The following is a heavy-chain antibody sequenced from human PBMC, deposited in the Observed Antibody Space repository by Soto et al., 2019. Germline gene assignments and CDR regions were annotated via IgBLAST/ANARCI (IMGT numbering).Heavy chain of an antibody. J-gene: IGHJ4*02. D-gene: IGHD3-16*01. CDR1: GFTFSSYG. CDR3: AKTMLTFGGNPWGYYFDY. Sequence: QVQLVESGGGVVQPGRSLRLSCAASGFTFSSYGMHWVRQAPGKGLEWVAVISYDGSNKYYADSVKGRFTISRDNSKNTLYLQMNSLRAEETAVYYCAKTMLTFGGNPWGYYFDYWGQGTLVTVSS. CDR2: ISYDGSNK. V-gene: IGHV3-30*18.